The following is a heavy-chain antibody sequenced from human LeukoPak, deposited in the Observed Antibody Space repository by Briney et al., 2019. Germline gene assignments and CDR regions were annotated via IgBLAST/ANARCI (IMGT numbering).Heavy chain of an antibody. J-gene: IGHJ6*03. Sequence: KPGGSLRLSCAASGFTFNNYNMNLVRQAPGKALEWVSSITSSGTYIFYADSVKGRFTISRDNAKNSLYLQMNSLGPEDTAVYYCARDPYSGNYGNYYYYYMDVWGKGTTVTISS. CDR3: ARDPYSGNYGNYYYYYMDV. D-gene: IGHD1-26*01. CDR1: GFTFNNYN. CDR2: ITSSGTYI. V-gene: IGHV3-21*01.